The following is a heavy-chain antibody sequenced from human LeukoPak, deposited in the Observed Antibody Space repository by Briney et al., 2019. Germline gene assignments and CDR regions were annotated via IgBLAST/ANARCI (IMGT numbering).Heavy chain of an antibody. J-gene: IGHJ5*02. Sequence: GGSLRLSCAASGFIFSSHAMNWVRQAPGKGLEWVSVISGSGGITYYADSVKGRFTVSRDNSKNTLFLQMNSLRAEDTAVYYCARSRVAVADNWFDPWGQGTLVTVSS. CDR3: ARSRVAVADNWFDP. V-gene: IGHV3-23*01. D-gene: IGHD6-19*01. CDR1: GFIFSSHA. CDR2: ISGSGGIT.